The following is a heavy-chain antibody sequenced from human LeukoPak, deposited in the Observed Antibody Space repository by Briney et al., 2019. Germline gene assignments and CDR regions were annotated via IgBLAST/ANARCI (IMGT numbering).Heavy chain of an antibody. CDR2: ICPDGTVT. V-gene: IGHV3-74*01. CDR1: GFTFNNYW. J-gene: IGHJ4*02. Sequence: PGGSLRLSCAASGFTFNNYWIHWVRQIPGKGLVWVSRICPDGTVTNYADSVKGRFTISRDNAKNMVFLQMNSLRADDTAVYYCVRDFRSADYWGQGILVTVSS. CDR3: VRDFRSADY.